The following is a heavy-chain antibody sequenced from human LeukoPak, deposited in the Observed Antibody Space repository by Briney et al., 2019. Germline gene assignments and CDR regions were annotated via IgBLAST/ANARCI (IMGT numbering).Heavy chain of an antibody. Sequence: GGSLRLSCAASGFTVSSNYMSWVRQAPGKGLEWVSVIYSGGSTYYADSVKGRFTISRDNSKNTLYLQMNSLRAEDTAVYYCAREPLNGALDIWGQGTLVTVSS. CDR1: GFTVSSNY. J-gene: IGHJ3*02. V-gene: IGHV3-66*01. CDR2: IYSGGST. CDR3: AREPLNGALDI.